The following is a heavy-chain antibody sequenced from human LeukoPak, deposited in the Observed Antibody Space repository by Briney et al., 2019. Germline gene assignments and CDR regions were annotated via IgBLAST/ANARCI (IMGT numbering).Heavy chain of an antibody. CDR3: ARAHVDYYDSSGLGYFDY. V-gene: IGHV1-69*05. Sequence: GASVKVSCKASGGTFSSYAISWVRQAPGQGIEWMGRIIPIFGTANYAQKFQGRVTITTDESTSTAYMELSSLRSEDTAVYYCARAHVDYYDSSGLGYFDYWGQGTLVTVSS. J-gene: IGHJ4*02. CDR1: GGTFSSYA. CDR2: IIPIFGTA. D-gene: IGHD3-22*01.